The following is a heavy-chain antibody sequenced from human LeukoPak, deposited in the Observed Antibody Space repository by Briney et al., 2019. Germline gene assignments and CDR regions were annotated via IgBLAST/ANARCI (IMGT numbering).Heavy chain of an antibody. V-gene: IGHV5-51*01. CDR2: IYPGDSDT. CDR3: ARHDRIYDFWSGYQYYFDY. Sequence: GESLKISCKGSGYSFTSYWIGWVRQMPGKGLEWMGIIYPGDSDTRHSPSFQGQVTISADKSISTAYLQWSSLKASDTAMYYCARHDRIYDFWSGYQYYFDYWGQGTLVTVSS. D-gene: IGHD3-3*01. J-gene: IGHJ4*02. CDR1: GYSFTSYW.